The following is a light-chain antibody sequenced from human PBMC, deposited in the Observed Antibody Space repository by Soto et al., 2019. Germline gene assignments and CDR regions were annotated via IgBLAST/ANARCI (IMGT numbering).Light chain of an antibody. J-gene: IGLJ2*01. Sequence: QSALTQPRSEAGSPGQSLTISCTGTSGDIGGYNYVSWYQHHPGKAPKLLIYDVNKRPSRVPDRLSGSKSGNTASLTISGLQAEDEADYYCCSYAGNYTLVFGGGTKLTVL. CDR3: CSYAGNYTLV. CDR1: SGDIGGYNY. V-gene: IGLV2-11*01. CDR2: DVN.